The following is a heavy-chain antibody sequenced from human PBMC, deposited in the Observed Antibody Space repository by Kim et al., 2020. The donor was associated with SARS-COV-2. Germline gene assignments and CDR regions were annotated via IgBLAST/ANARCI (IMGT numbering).Heavy chain of an antibody. Sequence: ASVKVSCKASGYTFTSYGISWVRQAPGQGLEWMGWISAYNGNTNYAQKLQGRVTMTTDTSTSTAYMELRSLRSDDTAVYYCARDHGYDILTGYYEGAYFDYWGQGTLVTVSS. V-gene: IGHV1-18*01. D-gene: IGHD3-9*01. CDR1: GYTFTSYG. CDR3: ARDHGYDILTGYYEGAYFDY. J-gene: IGHJ4*02. CDR2: ISAYNGNT.